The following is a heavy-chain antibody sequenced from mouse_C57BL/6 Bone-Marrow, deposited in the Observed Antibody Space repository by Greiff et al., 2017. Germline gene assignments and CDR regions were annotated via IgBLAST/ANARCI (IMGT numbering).Heavy chain of an antibody. CDR1: GFNIKNTY. D-gene: IGHD1-1*01. CDR2: IDPANGNT. J-gene: IGHJ3*01. V-gene: IGHV14-3*01. CDR3: ANPPDYYGSSQFAY. Sequence: EVQRVESVAELVRPGASVKLSCTASGFNIKNTYMHWVKQRPEQGLEWIGRIDPANGNTKYAPKFQGKATITADTSSNTAYLQLSSLTSEDTAIYYCANPPDYYGSSQFAYWGQGTLVTVSA.